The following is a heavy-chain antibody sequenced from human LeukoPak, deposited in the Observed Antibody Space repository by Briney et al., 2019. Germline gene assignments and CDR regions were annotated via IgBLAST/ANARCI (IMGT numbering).Heavy chain of an antibody. CDR3: ARGYSSSWYSSYYYYMDV. CDR1: GDTVSSNSAA. J-gene: IGHJ6*03. D-gene: IGHD6-13*01. V-gene: IGHV6-1*01. CDR2: TYYRSKWSN. Sequence: SQTLSLTCAISGDTVSSNSAAWNWIRQSPSRGLEWLGRTYYRSKWSNDYAVSVKSRITINPDTSKNQFSLQLNSVTPEDTAVYYCARGYSSSWYSSYYYYMDVWGKGTTVTVSS.